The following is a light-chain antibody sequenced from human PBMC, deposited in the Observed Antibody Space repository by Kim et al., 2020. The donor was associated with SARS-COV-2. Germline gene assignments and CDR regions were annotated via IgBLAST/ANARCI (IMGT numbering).Light chain of an antibody. CDR3: AAWDDSRNGQGV. J-gene: IGLJ1*01. Sequence: QRVTHTCSISSSRDRSNTVNWYQQLQGAAPKLLIYSYNQRPSGVPDPFSGSRSGTSASLAISRLQSEDEDDDYCAAWDDSRNGQGVFGGGTKVTVL. CDR1: SSRDRSNT. V-gene: IGLV1-44*01. CDR2: SYN.